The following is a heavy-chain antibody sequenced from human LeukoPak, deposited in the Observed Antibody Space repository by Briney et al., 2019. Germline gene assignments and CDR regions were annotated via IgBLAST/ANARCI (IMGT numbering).Heavy chain of an antibody. V-gene: IGHV4-59*01. Sequence: SETLSLTCTVSGGSISSYYWSWIRQPPGKGLEWIGYIYYSGSTNYNPSLKSRVTISVDTSKNQFSLKLSSVTAADTAVYYCARDLGGDRYSGSWYNWFDPWGQGTLVTVSS. D-gene: IGHD1-26*01. CDR3: ARDLGGDRYSGSWYNWFDP. J-gene: IGHJ5*02. CDR1: GGSISSYY. CDR2: IYYSGST.